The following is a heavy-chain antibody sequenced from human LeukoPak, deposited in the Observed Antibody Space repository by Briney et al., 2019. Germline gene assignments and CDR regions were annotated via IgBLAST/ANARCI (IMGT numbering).Heavy chain of an antibody. CDR2: IYTSGST. D-gene: IGHD2-15*01. V-gene: IGHV4-61*02. CDR1: GGSISSGSYY. CDR3: ARVDGSCSGGSCPSGNWFDP. J-gene: IGHJ5*02. Sequence: PSETLSLTCTVPGGSISSGSYYWSWIRQPAGKGLEWIGRIYTSGSTNYNPSLKSRVTISVDTSKNQFSLKLNSATAADTAVYYCARVDGSCSGGSCPSGNWFDPWGQGTLVTVSS.